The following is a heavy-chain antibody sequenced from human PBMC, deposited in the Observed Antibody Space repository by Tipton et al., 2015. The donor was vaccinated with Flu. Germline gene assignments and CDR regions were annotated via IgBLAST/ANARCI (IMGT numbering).Heavy chain of an antibody. V-gene: IGHV4-61*02. CDR1: GGSFSSGSDY. J-gene: IGHJ4*02. CDR2: LYVDGSM. CDR3: ASEGAKGY. D-gene: IGHD3-16*01. Sequence: LRLSCTVSGGSFSSGSDYCTWIRQPAGKGLEWIGRLYVDGSMYYNPPLKSRVTMSMDTPRNQFSLKLRSVTAADTAVYYCASEGAKGYWGQGTLVTASS.